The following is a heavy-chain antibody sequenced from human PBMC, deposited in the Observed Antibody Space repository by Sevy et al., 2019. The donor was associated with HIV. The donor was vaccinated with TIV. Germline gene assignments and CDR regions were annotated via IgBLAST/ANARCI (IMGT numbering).Heavy chain of an antibody. D-gene: IGHD3-3*01. J-gene: IGHJ4*02. CDR2: IIPIFGTA. CDR1: GGTFSSYA. Sequence: ASVKVSCKASGGTFSSYAMSWVRQAPGQGLEWMGGIIPIFGTANYAQKFQGRVTITADESTSTAYMELSSLRSEDTAVYYCATRAYDFWSGYYQYYFDYWGQGTLVTVSS. CDR3: ATRAYDFWSGYYQYYFDY. V-gene: IGHV1-69*13.